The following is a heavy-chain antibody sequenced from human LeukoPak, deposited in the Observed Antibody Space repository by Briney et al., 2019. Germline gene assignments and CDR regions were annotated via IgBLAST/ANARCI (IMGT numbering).Heavy chain of an antibody. CDR3: ARGGELLGYYYMDV. CDR1: GGSISSYY. CDR2: IYYSGST. J-gene: IGHJ6*03. V-gene: IGHV4-59*01. D-gene: IGHD3-16*01. Sequence: SETLSLTCTVSGGSISSYYWSWIRQPPGKGLEWIGYIYYSGSTNYNPSLKSRVTISVDTSKNQFSLKLSSVTAADTAVYYCARGGELLGYYYMDVWGQGALVTVSS.